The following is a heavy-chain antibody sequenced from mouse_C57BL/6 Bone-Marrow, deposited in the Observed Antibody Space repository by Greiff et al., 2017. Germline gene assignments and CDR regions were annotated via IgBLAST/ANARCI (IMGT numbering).Heavy chain of an antibody. CDR2: INPSRGYT. Sequence: VQLQQSGAELAIPGASVKLSCKASGYTFTSYWMHWVKQRPGQGLEWIGYINPSRGYTKYNQKFKDKATLTEDNSSSTAYMQLGSRTYEDAAVYYCATADGYYFWFAYWGQGTLVTVSA. D-gene: IGHD2-3*01. CDR1: GYTFTSYW. CDR3: ATADGYYFWFAY. J-gene: IGHJ3*01. V-gene: IGHV1-7*01.